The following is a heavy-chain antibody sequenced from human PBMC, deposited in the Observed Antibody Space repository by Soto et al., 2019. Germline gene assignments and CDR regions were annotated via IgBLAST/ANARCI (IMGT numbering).Heavy chain of an antibody. Sequence: VQLVQSGAEVKRPGSSVKVSCKAPVGTFSDYNIAWVRQARGQGLEWMGRIIPKLGIKNYAHKFQDRVRIAADKATSTAYMELTSLRYEDTAVYFCARVEGTRTTNFYHYMDVWGEGTSVTVS. V-gene: IGHV1-69*02. CDR1: VGTFSDYN. D-gene: IGHD2-8*01. J-gene: IGHJ6*03. CDR2: IIPKLGIK. CDR3: ARVEGTRTTNFYHYMDV.